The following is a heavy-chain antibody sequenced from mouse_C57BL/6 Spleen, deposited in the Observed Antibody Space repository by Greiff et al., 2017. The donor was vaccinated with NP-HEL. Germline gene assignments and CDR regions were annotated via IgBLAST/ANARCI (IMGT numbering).Heavy chain of an antibody. Sequence: QVQLQQSDAELVKPGASVKISCKVSGYTFTDHTIHWMKQRPEQGLEWIGYIYPRDGSTKYNEKFKGKATLTADKSSSTAYMQLNSLTSEDSAVYFWARDYCGSSLYYYAMDYWGQGTSVTVSS. D-gene: IGHD1-1*01. CDR1: GYTFTDHT. J-gene: IGHJ4*01. CDR3: ARDYCGSSLYYYAMDY. CDR2: IYPRDGST. V-gene: IGHV1-78*01.